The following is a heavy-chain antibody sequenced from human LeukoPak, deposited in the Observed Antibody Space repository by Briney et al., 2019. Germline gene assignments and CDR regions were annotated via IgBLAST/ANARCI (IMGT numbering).Heavy chain of an antibody. J-gene: IGHJ4*02. Sequence: ASVKVSCKVSGYTLTKLSMHWVRQAPGKGLEWMVGFDPEDGETIYAQRFQGRVTLTGDTSTDTAYMELTSLRSDDTAVYYCAAGKEYYGSGSPGFFDYWGQGTLVTVSS. D-gene: IGHD3-10*01. CDR1: GYTLTKLS. CDR2: FDPEDGET. CDR3: AAGKEYYGSGSPGFFDY. V-gene: IGHV1-24*01.